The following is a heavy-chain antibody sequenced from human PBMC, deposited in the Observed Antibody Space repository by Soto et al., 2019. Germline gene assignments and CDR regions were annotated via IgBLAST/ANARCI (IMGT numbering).Heavy chain of an antibody. CDR1: GFIFKMYW. CDR2: ITDDGSTT. J-gene: IGHJ4*02. V-gene: IGHV3-74*01. Sequence: RLSCETSGFIFKMYWMHWVRQVPGQGPQWVARITDDGSTTYYAASVEGRFTISRDNAKNALYLQMTSLRPDDTAVYYCTRGPRPTSIGTGAFWGQGTLVTVSS. D-gene: IGHD3-10*01. CDR3: TRGPRPTSIGTGAF.